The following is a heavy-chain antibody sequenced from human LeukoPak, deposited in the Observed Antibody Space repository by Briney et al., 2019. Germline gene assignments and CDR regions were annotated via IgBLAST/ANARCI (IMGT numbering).Heavy chain of an antibody. CDR3: ARDKVGAQFYYYYYMDV. J-gene: IGHJ6*03. D-gene: IGHD1-26*01. CDR1: GYSISTTFY. CDR2: IFPSGST. Sequence: PSETLSLTCTVSGYSISTTFYWGWIRQPPGKGLECIGYIFPSGSTYYNPSLKSRVTISVDTSKNQFSLKLSSVTAADTAVYYCARDKVGAQFYYYYYMDVWGKGTTVTVSS. V-gene: IGHV4-38-2*02.